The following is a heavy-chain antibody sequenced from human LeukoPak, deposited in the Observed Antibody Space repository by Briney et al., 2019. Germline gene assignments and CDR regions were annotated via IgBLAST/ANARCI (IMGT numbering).Heavy chain of an antibody. Sequence: GGSLRLSCAASGFTLSDYYMSWIRQAPGKGLEWVSYSSSSGSTIYYADSVKGRFAISRDDAKNSLYLQMNSLRAEDTAVYYCARRRDFIDYWGQGTLVTVSS. CDR2: SSSSGSTI. V-gene: IGHV3-11*01. J-gene: IGHJ4*02. CDR3: ARRRDFIDY. D-gene: IGHD3/OR15-3a*01. CDR1: GFTLSDYY.